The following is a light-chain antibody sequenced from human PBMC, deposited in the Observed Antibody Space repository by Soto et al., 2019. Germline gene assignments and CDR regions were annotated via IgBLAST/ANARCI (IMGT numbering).Light chain of an antibody. Sequence: QSVLTQPPSASGSPGQSVTISCTGTSSDVGGYNYVSWYQQHPDKAPKFMIYEVSKRPSGVPDRFSGSKSGNTASLTVSGLQAEDEADYYCSSYAGSNNLVFGGGTKLTVL. CDR2: EVS. CDR3: SSYAGSNNLV. CDR1: SSDVGGYNY. J-gene: IGLJ2*01. V-gene: IGLV2-8*01.